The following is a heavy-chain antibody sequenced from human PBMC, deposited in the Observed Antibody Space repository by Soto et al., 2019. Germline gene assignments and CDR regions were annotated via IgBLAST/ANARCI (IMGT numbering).Heavy chain of an antibody. CDR3: ARRITMVRGPYYYYGMDV. V-gene: IGHV3-48*02. CDR1: GFTFSSHA. J-gene: IGHJ6*02. D-gene: IGHD3-10*01. CDR2: ISSTSSTK. Sequence: PWGSLRLSCAVSGFTFSSHAMTWVRQAPGKGLEWVSFISSTSSTKDYADSVKGRSTISRDNAKNSVYLQMNSLRDGDTAVYYCARRITMVRGPYYYYGMDVWGQGTTVTVSS.